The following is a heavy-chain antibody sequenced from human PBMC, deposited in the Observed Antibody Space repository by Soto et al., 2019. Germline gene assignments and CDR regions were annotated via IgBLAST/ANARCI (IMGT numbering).Heavy chain of an antibody. V-gene: IGHV3-13*05. J-gene: IGHJ6*02. CDR1: GFTFRNYD. CDR3: ARTDRDFYGLDV. CDR2: ISAAGDP. Sequence: EVQLVESGGGLVQPGGSLRLSCEASGFTFRNYDMHWVRQGTGKGLEWVSGISAAGDPDYADSVEGRFTISRENAKNSSFLQMNSLRVGDTAVYYCARTDRDFYGLDVWGQGTTVIVSS.